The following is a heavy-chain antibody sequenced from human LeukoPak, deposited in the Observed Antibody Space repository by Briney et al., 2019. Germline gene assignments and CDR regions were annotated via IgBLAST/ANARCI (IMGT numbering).Heavy chain of an antibody. Sequence: PGGSLRLSCAVSGFTFSDHYMDWVRQAPGKGLEWVGRSRNKVNSYTTEYAASVKDRFTISRDDSKNSLYLQMNSLKTEDTAVYYCARSYSSSSYYYYYYYMDVWGKGTTVTVSS. CDR1: GFTFSDHY. J-gene: IGHJ6*03. V-gene: IGHV3-72*01. CDR3: ARSYSSSSYYYYYYYMDV. D-gene: IGHD6-6*01. CDR2: SRNKVNSYTT.